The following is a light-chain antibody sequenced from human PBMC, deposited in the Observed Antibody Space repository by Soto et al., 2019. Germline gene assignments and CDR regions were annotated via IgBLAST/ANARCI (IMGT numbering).Light chain of an antibody. CDR1: SGHSSYI. J-gene: IGLJ3*02. Sequence: QLVLTQSSSASASLGPSVKLTCTLSSGHSSYIIAWHQQQPGKAPRYLMKLEGSGSYNKGSGVPDRFSGSSSGADRYLTISNLQSEDEADYYCETWDSNWVFGGGTKVTVL. V-gene: IGLV4-60*03. CDR2: LEGSGSY. CDR3: ETWDSNWV.